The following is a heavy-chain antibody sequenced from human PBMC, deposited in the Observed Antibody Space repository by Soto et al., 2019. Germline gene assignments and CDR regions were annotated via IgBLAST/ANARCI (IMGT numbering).Heavy chain of an antibody. Sequence: SGPTLVNPTQTLTLTCTFSGFSLSTSGMCVSWIRQPPRKALEWLARFDWDDDKYYSTFLKTRLTISKDTSKNQVVLTMTNMDPVDTATYYFARTYYYDSSDARPAEYFQHWGQGTLVTVSS. CDR1: GFSLSTSGMC. CDR3: ARTYYYDSSDARPAEYFQH. CDR2: FDWDDDK. V-gene: IGHV2-70*11. J-gene: IGHJ1*01. D-gene: IGHD3-22*01.